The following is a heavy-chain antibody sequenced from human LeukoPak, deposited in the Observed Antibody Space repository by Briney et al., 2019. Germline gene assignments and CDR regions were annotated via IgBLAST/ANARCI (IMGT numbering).Heavy chain of an antibody. CDR3: ARGLWYY. CDR2: IKKDGGDK. CDR1: GFNFSNYW. V-gene: IGHV3-7*04. J-gene: IGHJ4*02. Sequence: PGGSLRLSCVASGFNFSNYWMSWVRQAPGEWLEWVANIKKDGGDKYYADSVKGRFTISRDNTKNSLYLQVNSLRVEDTAIYYCARGLWYYWGQGTLVTVSS. D-gene: IGHD3-10*01.